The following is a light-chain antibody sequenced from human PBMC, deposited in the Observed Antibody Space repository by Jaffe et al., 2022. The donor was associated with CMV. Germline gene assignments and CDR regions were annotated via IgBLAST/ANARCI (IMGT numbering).Light chain of an antibody. J-gene: IGKJ3*01. V-gene: IGKV1-9*01. CDR3: QQLNSSPFT. CDR2: IAS. CDR1: QGISGY. Sequence: IQLTQSPSSLSASVGDRVTITCRASQGISGYLAWYQQKPGKVPKLLIYIASTLQSGVPSRFSGSGFGTDFTLTISSLQPEDFATYYCQQLNSSPFTFGPGTKVDIK.